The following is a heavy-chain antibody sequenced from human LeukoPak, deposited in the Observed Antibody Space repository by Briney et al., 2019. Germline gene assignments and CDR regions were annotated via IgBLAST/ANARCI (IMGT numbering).Heavy chain of an antibody. Sequence: HSGGSLRLSCAASGFTFDDYAMHWVRQAPGKGLEWVSGISWNSGDIGYADSVEGRFSISRDNVKNTLYLQMSSLRVEDTAVYYCARDPGWGALDYWGQGALVIVSS. V-gene: IGHV3-9*01. J-gene: IGHJ4*02. D-gene: IGHD3-16*01. CDR3: ARDPGWGALDY. CDR2: ISWNSGDI. CDR1: GFTFDDYA.